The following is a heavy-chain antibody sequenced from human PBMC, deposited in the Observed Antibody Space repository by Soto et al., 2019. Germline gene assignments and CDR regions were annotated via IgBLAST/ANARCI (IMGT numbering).Heavy chain of an antibody. Sequence: GGSLSLSCAASGFTFSSYWMHWVRQAPGKGLVWVSRINSDGSSTSYADSVKGRFTISRDNAKNTLYLQMNSLRAEDTVVYYCERFDQPDAFDIWGQGTMVTVSS. CDR3: ERFDQPDAFDI. V-gene: IGHV3-74*01. CDR1: GFTFSSYW. CDR2: INSDGSST. J-gene: IGHJ3*02.